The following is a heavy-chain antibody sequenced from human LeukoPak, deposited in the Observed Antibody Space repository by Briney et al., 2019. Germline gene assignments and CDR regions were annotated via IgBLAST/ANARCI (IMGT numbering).Heavy chain of an antibody. V-gene: IGHV1-18*01. J-gene: IGHJ6*02. CDR2: ISAYNGNT. CDR3: ARDIGHMGYYYYGMDV. Sequence: ASVKVSCKASGYTFTNYGISWVRQAPGQGLEWMGWISAYNGNTNYAQKLQGRVTMTTDTSTSTAYMELRSLRSDDTAVYYCARDIGHMGYYYYGMDVWGQGTTVTVSS. D-gene: IGHD3-16*02. CDR1: GYTFTNYG.